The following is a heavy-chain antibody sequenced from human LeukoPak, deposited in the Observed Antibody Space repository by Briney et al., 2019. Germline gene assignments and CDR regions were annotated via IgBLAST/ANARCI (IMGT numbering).Heavy chain of an antibody. CDR3: ARDSEITIFGVVINWFDP. CDR1: GGSISSYY. Sequence: SETLSLTCTVSGGSISSYYWSWIRQPAGKGLEWIGRIYTSGSTSYNPSLKSRVTMSVDTSKNQFSLKLSSVTAAGTAVYYCARDSEITIFGVVINWFDPWGQGTLVTVSS. D-gene: IGHD3-3*01. J-gene: IGHJ5*02. V-gene: IGHV4-4*07. CDR2: IYTSGST.